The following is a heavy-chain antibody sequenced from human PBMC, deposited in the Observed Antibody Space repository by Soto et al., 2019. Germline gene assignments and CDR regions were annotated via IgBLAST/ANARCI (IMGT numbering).Heavy chain of an antibody. J-gene: IGHJ6*03. D-gene: IGHD3-3*01. V-gene: IGHV4-59*08. CDR3: AIFFLLRFLEGPPYYYYYYYMDV. CDR1: GGSISSYY. Sequence: SETLSLTCTVSGGSISSYYWSWIRQPPGKGLEWIGYIYYSGSTNYNPSLKSRVTISVDTSKNQFSLKLSSVTAADTAVYYCAIFFLLRFLEGPPYYYYYYYMDVWGKGTTVTGSS. CDR2: IYYSGST.